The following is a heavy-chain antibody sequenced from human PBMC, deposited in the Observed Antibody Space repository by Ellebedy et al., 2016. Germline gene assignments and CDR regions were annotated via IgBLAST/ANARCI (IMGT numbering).Heavy chain of an antibody. CDR1: GFTFSSYA. CDR3: AKNYPDY. V-gene: IGHV3-23*03. D-gene: IGHD5-24*01. CDR2: IYSGGST. J-gene: IGHJ4*02. Sequence: GGSLRLXXAASGFTFSSYAMSWVRQAPGKGLEWVSVIYSGGSTYYADSVKGRFTISRDNSKNTLYLQMNSLRAEDTAVYYCAKNYPDYWGQGTLVTVSS.